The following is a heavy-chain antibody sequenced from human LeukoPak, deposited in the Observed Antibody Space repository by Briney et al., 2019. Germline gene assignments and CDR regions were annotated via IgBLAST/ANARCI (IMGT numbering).Heavy chain of an antibody. CDR3: AREGAWVGSYPEDY. Sequence: GASVKVSCKASGYTITNNYMHWVRQAPGQGLEWMGVINPSGTGTSYAQKFQGRITMSRDTSTSTVYMELSRLRSDDTAVYYCAREGAWVGSYPEDYWGQGTLVTVSS. CDR2: INPSGTGT. CDR1: GYTITNNY. J-gene: IGHJ4*02. D-gene: IGHD3-10*01. V-gene: IGHV1-46*01.